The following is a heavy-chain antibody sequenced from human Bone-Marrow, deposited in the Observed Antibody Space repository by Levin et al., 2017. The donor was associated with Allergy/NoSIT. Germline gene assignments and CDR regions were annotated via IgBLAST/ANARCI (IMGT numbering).Heavy chain of an antibody. V-gene: IGHV3-21*01. CDR2: ISSSTSYI. J-gene: IGHJ6*02. CDR1: GFTFSNYS. Sequence: PGGSLRLSCAASGFTFSNYSMNWVRQAPGKGLGWVSFISSSTSYIYFADSLKGRFTISRDNAKNSLYLQMNSLRAEDTAVYYCARALVRSYCSSTSCYAMDVWGQGTTVTVSS. D-gene: IGHD2-2*01. CDR3: ARALVRSYCSSTSCYAMDV.